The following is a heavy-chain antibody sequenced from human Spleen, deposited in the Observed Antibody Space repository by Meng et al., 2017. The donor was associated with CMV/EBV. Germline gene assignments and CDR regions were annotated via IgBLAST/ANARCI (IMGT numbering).Heavy chain of an antibody. CDR3: ARTHFYDSSNYGFDY. J-gene: IGHJ4*02. D-gene: IGHD3-22*01. CDR2: ISYSGST. V-gene: IGHV4-30-4*01. Sequence: LKKSGQGLGNPYQPLSSTCPVSGGSISSGDYYWSWIRQPPGKGLEWIGYISYSGSTYYNPSLKSRVTISVDTSKNQFSLKLSSVTAADTAVYYCARTHFYDSSNYGFDYWGQGTLVTVSS. CDR1: GGSISSGDYY.